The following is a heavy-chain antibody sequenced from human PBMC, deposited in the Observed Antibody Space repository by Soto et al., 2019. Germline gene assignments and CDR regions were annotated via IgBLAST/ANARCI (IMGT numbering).Heavy chain of an antibody. J-gene: IGHJ4*02. CDR1: GFSLSTSGEA. CDR2: IYWDDDK. Sequence: QITLKESGPTLVKPKQTLTLTFTFSGFSLSTSGEAVGWIRQPPGKALAWLALIYWDDDKLYSPTLKSRLTVTKDASKNQVVLTLTNMDPVDTAAYFCANHDLGSFDYWGRGTLVTGSS. V-gene: IGHV2-5*02. CDR3: ANHDLGSFDY. D-gene: IGHD1-1*01.